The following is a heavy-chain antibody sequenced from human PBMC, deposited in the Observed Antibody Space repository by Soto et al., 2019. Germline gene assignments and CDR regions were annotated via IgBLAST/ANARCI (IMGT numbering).Heavy chain of an antibody. V-gene: IGHV4-59*01. Sequence: SETLSLTCTVSGGSISSYYWSWIRQPPGKGLEWIGYIYYSGSTNYSTSLKTRLTISKDTSKNQVVLTMTNMDPVDTATYYCARIPHYSDTYYMDSWGQGTLVTVSS. D-gene: IGHD3-10*01. CDR3: ARIPHYSDTYYMDS. CDR2: IYYSGST. CDR1: GGSISSYY. J-gene: IGHJ4*02.